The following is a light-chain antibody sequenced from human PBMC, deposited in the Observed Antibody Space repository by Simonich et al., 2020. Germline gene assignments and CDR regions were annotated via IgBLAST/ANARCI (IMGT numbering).Light chain of an antibody. V-gene: IGLV2-14*03. CDR1: RSYVGGYNY. CDR3: SSYTSSSTNWV. J-gene: IGLJ3*02. CDR2: DVR. Sequence: QSALTQPASVSGSPGQSITISCTGTRSYVGGYNYVSWYQQHPGKAPKLMIYDVRNRPAGVSNRFSGSKSGNTASLTISGLQAEDEADYYCSSYTSSSTNWVFGGGTKLTVL.